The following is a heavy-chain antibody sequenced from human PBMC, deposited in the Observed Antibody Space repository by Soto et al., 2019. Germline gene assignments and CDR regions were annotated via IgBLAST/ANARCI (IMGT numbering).Heavy chain of an antibody. J-gene: IGHJ5*02. Sequence: GASVKVSCKASGYTFTTYYLHWVRQAPGQGLEWMGIINPTGGSTNYAQKFQGKITMTRDTSTSTVYMELSSLTSEDTAVYYCARDSSGYFQPSWLDPWGQGTLVTVSS. D-gene: IGHD3-22*01. CDR2: INPTGGST. CDR1: GYTFTTYY. CDR3: ARDSSGYFQPSWLDP. V-gene: IGHV1-46*03.